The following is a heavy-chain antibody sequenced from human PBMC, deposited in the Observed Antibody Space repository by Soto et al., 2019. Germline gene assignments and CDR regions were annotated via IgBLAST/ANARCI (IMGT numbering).Heavy chain of an antibody. D-gene: IGHD6-13*01. CDR3: ARRGYGSRWPNVYMDV. CDR2: ISNNGAHT. CDR1: GFTFSNYE. Sequence: EAQLVESGGGLVQPGGSLRLSCAASGFTFSNYEMHWVRQAPGKGLEYVSGISNNGAHTDYAKSVKSRFTISRDNSENTVYLQMGSLRAEDMALYYCARRGYGSRWPNVYMDVWGKGTTVTVSS. V-gene: IGHV3-64*01. J-gene: IGHJ6*03.